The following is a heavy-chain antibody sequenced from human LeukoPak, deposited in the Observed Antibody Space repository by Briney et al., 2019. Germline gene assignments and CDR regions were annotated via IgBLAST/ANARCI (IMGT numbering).Heavy chain of an antibody. CDR3: TRDRDDDSSGSIDDAFDI. J-gene: IGHJ3*02. CDR2: ISSRSSYI. V-gene: IGHV3-21*01. Sequence: PGGSLKLSCAASGFTFSSYSMNWVRQAPGKGLEKVSPISSRSSYIYNAESVKGRFTISRDNAKTSLYLQMNSLRAEDTAVYYCTRDRDDDSSGSIDDAFDIWGQGTMLTVSS. CDR1: GFTFSSYS. D-gene: IGHD3-22*01.